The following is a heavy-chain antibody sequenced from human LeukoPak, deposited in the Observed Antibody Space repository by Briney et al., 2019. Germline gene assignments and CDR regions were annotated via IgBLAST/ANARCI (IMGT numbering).Heavy chain of an antibody. J-gene: IGHJ4*02. CDR2: IGVGGTT. D-gene: IGHD3-22*01. Sequence: GGSLRLSCAASGFIFSNYGMNWVRQAPGKGLEWISGIGVGGTTYYADSVKGRFTISRDTSKNTLYLKMNSLRAEDTAVYYCAKAQGYYDCWGQGTLVTVSS. CDR3: AKAQGYYDC. V-gene: IGHV3-23*01. CDR1: GFIFSNYG.